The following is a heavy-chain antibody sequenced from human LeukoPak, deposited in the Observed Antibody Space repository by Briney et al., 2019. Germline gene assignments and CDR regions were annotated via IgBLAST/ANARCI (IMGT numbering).Heavy chain of an antibody. CDR2: IFYVGST. CDR1: GDSIGSLY. V-gene: IGHV4-59*11. D-gene: IGHD3-22*01. Sequence: KPSETLSLTCTVSGDSIGSLYWSWIRQPPGKGLVWIGYIFYVGSTNYNPSLKSRVTISVDTSKNQFSLRLNSVTAADTAVYYCARDYYDSRGEACDLWGQGTMVTVSS. CDR3: ARDYYDSRGEACDL. J-gene: IGHJ3*01.